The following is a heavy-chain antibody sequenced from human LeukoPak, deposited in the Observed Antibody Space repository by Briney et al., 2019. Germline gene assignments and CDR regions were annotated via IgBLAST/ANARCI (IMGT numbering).Heavy chain of an antibody. D-gene: IGHD6-19*01. V-gene: IGHV3-21*01. CDR2: ISSSSSYI. Sequence: GGSLRLSCAASGFTFSSYWMSWVRQAPGKGLEWVSFISSSSSYIDYADSVKGRFTISRDNAKNTLYLQMNSLRAEDTAVYYCARNCRGCPAWFDPWGQGTLVTVSS. CDR3: ARNCRGCPAWFDP. CDR1: GFTFSSYW. J-gene: IGHJ5*02.